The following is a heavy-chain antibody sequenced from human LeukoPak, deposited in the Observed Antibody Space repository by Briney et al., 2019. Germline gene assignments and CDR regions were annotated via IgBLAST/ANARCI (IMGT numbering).Heavy chain of an antibody. CDR2: IYAGGDT. Sequence: GGSLRHSCAASGFTVSTNFMSWVRQAPGKGLEWVSVIYAGGDTYYADSVKGRFTISRDNSKNTLYLQMNSLRAEDTAVYFCARSGSGWFGFWGQGTLVTVSS. V-gene: IGHV3-53*01. D-gene: IGHD6-19*01. CDR3: ARSGSGWFGF. CDR1: GFTVSTNF. J-gene: IGHJ4*02.